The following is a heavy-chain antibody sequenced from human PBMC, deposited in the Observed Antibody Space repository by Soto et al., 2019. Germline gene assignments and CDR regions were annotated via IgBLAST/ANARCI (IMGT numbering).Heavy chain of an antibody. CDR3: ARHGQQPIHYYYGMDV. J-gene: IGHJ6*02. CDR2: IYYSGST. V-gene: IGHV4-39*01. CDR1: GGSISSSSYY. D-gene: IGHD6-13*01. Sequence: SETLSLTCTVSGGSISSSSYYWGWIRQPPGKGLEWIGSIYYSGSTYYDPSLKSRVTISVDTSKNQFSLKLSSVTAADTAVYYCARHGQQPIHYYYGMDVWGQGTTVTVSS.